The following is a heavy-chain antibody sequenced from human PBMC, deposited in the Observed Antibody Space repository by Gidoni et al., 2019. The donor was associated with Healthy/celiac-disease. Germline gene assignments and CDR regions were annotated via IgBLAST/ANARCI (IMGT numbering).Heavy chain of an antibody. V-gene: IGHV3-23*01. Sequence: EVQLLASGGGLVQPGGSLRLSCADSGFTFSSYAMSWVRQAPGKGLEWVSAISGSGGSTCYADSVKGRFTISRDNSKNTLYLQMNSLRAEDTAVYYCAKDKLELPYYYGMDVWGQGTTVTVSS. CDR3: AKDKLELPYYYGMDV. J-gene: IGHJ6*02. CDR1: GFTFSSYA. D-gene: IGHD1-7*01. CDR2: ISGSGGST.